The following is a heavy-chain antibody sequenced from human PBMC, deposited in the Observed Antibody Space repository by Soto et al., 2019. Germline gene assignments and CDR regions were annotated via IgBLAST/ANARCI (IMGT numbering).Heavy chain of an antibody. V-gene: IGHV4-4*02. CDR1: GGSISSSNW. CDR3: ARESSIAVAGTKWFDP. CDR2: IYHSGST. D-gene: IGHD6-19*01. J-gene: IGHJ5*02. Sequence: QVQLQESGPGLVKPSGTLSLTCAVSGGSISSSNWWSWVRQPPGKGLEWIGEIYHSGSTNYNPSLRSRVTISVDKSRHQFSLKLSSVTAADTAVYYCARESSIAVAGTKWFDPWGQGTLVTVSS.